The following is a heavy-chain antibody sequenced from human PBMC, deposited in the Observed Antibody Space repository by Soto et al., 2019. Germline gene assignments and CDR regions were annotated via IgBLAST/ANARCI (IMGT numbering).Heavy chain of an antibody. V-gene: IGHV1-18*01. CDR3: ARDFGSDLSAPGAVLDY. J-gene: IGHJ4*02. CDR1: GYSFTSYG. D-gene: IGHD3-3*01. Sequence: ASVKVSCKASGYSFTSYGISWVRQAPGQGLEWTGWISTYNGNTNFAQNVQGRVTMTTDTSTYTAYMELRSLTSDDTAVYYCARDFGSDLSAPGAVLDYWGQGSLVTVYS. CDR2: ISTYNGNT.